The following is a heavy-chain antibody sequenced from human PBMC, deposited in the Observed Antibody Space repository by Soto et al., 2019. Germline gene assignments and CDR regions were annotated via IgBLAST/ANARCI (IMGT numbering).Heavy chain of an antibody. CDR1: GFTFSSYS. CDR3: ARVSSTGIDYGDNKPSWYFDL. V-gene: IGHV3-21*01. Sequence: PGGSLRLSCAASGFTFSSYSMNWVRQAPGKGLEWVSSISSSSSYIYYADSVKGRFTISRDNAKNSLYLQMNSLRAEDTAVYYCARVSSTGIDYGDNKPSWYFDLWGRGTLVTVYS. CDR2: ISSSSSYI. J-gene: IGHJ2*01. D-gene: IGHD4-17*01.